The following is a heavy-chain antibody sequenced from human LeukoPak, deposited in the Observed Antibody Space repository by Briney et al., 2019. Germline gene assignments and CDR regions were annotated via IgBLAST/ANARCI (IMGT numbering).Heavy chain of an antibody. Sequence: GGSLRLSCAASGFTFSSYSMNWVRQAPGKGLEWVSSISSSSSYIYYADSVKGRFTISRDNAKNSLYLQMNSLRAEDTAVYYCAREIPPLYYYDSSGYLDYWGQGTLVTVSS. D-gene: IGHD3-22*01. CDR1: GFTFSSYS. CDR3: AREIPPLYYYDSSGYLDY. V-gene: IGHV3-21*01. J-gene: IGHJ4*02. CDR2: ISSSSSYI.